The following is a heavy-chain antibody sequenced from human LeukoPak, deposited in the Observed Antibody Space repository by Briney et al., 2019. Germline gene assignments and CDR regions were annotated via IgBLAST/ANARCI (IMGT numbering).Heavy chain of an antibody. CDR2: ISSSGANT. CDR3: AKMRSEDIVVVPAAMGYYYGMDV. V-gene: IGHV3-23*01. CDR1: GFTFSSYS. D-gene: IGHD2-2*01. Sequence: PGGSLRLSCAASGFTFSSYSMNWVRQAPGKGLEWVSGISSSGANTYYADSVKGRFTSSRDNSKNTLYLQMNSLRAEDTAVYYCAKMRSEDIVVVPAAMGYYYGMDVWGQGTTVTVSS. J-gene: IGHJ6*02.